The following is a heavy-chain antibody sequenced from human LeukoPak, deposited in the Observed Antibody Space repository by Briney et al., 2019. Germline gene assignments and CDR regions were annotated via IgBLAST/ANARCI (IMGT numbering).Heavy chain of an antibody. CDR2: IRSKGYGGTT. CDR1: GFTFGDYA. V-gene: IGHV3-49*04. J-gene: IGHJ4*02. CDR3: QTYYYDTSGYYYIDQ. Sequence: LAGGSLRLSCTTSGFTFGDYAMSWVRQAPGKGVEWVGFIRSKGYGGTTEYAASVKGRFTISRDDSKSIAYLQMNSLKTEDTAVYYCQTYYYDTSGYYYIDQWGQGTLVTVSS. D-gene: IGHD3-22*01.